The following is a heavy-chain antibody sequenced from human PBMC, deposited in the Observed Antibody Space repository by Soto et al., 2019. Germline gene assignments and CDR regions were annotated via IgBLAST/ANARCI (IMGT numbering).Heavy chain of an antibody. CDR2: ISGSGGST. Sequence: PGGSLRLSCAASGFTFSSYAMSWVRQALGKGLEWVSAISGSGGSTYYADSVKGRFTISRDNSKNTLYLQMNSLRAEDTAVYYCAKASRDVYYYYYMDVWGKGTTVTVSS. CDR3: AKASRDVYYYYYMDV. J-gene: IGHJ6*03. CDR1: GFTFSSYA. V-gene: IGHV3-23*01.